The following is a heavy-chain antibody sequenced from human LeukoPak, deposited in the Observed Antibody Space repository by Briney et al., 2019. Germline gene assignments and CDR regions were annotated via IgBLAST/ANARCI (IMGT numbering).Heavy chain of an antibody. CDR1: GVSFDDYD. D-gene: IGHD4-11*01. J-gene: IGHJ4*01. V-gene: IGHV4-34*10. CDR2: INHSGYT. CDR3: TRMTRGHDY. Sequence: SSETLSLTCAVSGVSFDDYDWSWVRQTPGKGLEWIGDINHSGYTTHDRSLTGRSTLSIDTSRKQFSLNLMSVTVADAGIYFCTRMTRGHDYCGEGTQATASS.